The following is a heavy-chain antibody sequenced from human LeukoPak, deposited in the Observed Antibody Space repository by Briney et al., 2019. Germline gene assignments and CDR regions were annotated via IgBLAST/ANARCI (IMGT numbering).Heavy chain of an antibody. J-gene: IGHJ6*03. V-gene: IGHV3-30*02. D-gene: IGHD3-9*01. CDR3: ARGSPPSYYDILTGDYYYCYMDV. Sequence: GGSLRLSCAASGFTFSTYGMHWVRQAPGTGLEWVAFIRSDGSIKYYADSVKGRFTISRDNSKNTLYVQMNSLRAEDTAVYYCARGSPPSYYDILTGDYYYCYMDVWGKGTTVTVSS. CDR2: IRSDGSIK. CDR1: GFTFSTYG.